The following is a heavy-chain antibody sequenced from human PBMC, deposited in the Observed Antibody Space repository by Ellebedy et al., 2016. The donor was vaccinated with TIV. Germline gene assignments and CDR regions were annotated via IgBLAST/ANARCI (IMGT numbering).Heavy chain of an antibody. J-gene: IGHJ3*02. CDR3: ARDPVGVGPAFDI. CDR1: GFPVSSYA. D-gene: IGHD4-23*01. Sequence: GESLKIPCAASGFPVSSYAMSWVRQAPGKGLEWVSGFGASGGSTYYADSVKGRFTISRDNSKDTLYLQMNSLRAEDTAVYYCARDPVGVGPAFDIWGQGTMVTVSS. CDR2: FGASGGST. V-gene: IGHV3-23*01.